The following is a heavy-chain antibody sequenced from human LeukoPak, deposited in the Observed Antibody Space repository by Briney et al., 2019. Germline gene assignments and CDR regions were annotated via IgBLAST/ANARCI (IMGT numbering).Heavy chain of an antibody. V-gene: IGHV3-74*01. CDR1: GFTFSSYW. CDR2: INSDGSST. CDR3: ARGGSSTRYYYYYMDV. D-gene: IGHD2-2*01. Sequence: PGGSLRLSCVASGFTFSSYWMHWVRQAPGKGLVWVSRINSDGSSTSYADSVKGRFTISRDNAKNTLYLQMNSLRAEDTAVYYCARGGSSTRYYYYYMDVWGKGTTVTISS. J-gene: IGHJ6*03.